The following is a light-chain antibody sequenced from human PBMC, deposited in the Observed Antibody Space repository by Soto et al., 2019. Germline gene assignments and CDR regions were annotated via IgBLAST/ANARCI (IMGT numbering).Light chain of an antibody. J-gene: IGKJ5*01. CDR3: QQYNNWPPIT. V-gene: IGKV3-20*01. CDR1: QSVSSSF. Sequence: EIVLAQSPGTPSLSPGESATLSCRASQSVSSSFLAWYQQKAGQAPRLLIYGASRRATGIPDRFSGSGSGTDFTLTISRLEPEDFAVYYCQQYNNWPPITFGQGTRMEIK. CDR2: GAS.